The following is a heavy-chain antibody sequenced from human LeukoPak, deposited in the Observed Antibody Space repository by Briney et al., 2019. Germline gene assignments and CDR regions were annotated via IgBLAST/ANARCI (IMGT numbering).Heavy chain of an antibody. CDR3: ATGERLVPAAMWFDY. J-gene: IGHJ4*02. V-gene: IGHV1-2*02. Sequence: GASVKVSCKASGYTFTDNYMHWVRQAPGQGLELMGWINPKSGGRSYAQRFQGRVTMTRETSISTAYMELSRLRSDDTAVYYCATGERLVPAAMWFDYWGRGTLVTVSS. D-gene: IGHD2-2*01. CDR1: GYTFTDNY. CDR2: INPKSGGR.